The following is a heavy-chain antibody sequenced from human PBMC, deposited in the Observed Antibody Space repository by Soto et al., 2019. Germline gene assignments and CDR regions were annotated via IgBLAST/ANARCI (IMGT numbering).Heavy chain of an antibody. D-gene: IGHD2-15*01. V-gene: IGHV4-34*01. Sequence: SETLSLTCAVYGGSFSGYYWSWIRQPPGKGLEWIGEINHSGSTNYNPSLKSRVTISVDTSKNQFSLKLSSVTAADTAVYYCARGSVVVVVAARPNWFDPWGQGTLVTV. CDR2: INHSGST. J-gene: IGHJ5*02. CDR1: GGSFSGYY. CDR3: ARGSVVVVVAARPNWFDP.